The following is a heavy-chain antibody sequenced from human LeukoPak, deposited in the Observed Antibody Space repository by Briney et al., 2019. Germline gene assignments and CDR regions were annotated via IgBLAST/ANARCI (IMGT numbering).Heavy chain of an antibody. CDR2: ISGSGGST. D-gene: IGHD5-12*01. V-gene: IGHV3-23*01. CDR3: AKGYSGDVFFDY. Sequence: GGSLRLSCAASGFTFSSYAMSWVRQAPGKGLEWVSAISGSGGSTYYADSVKGRFTISRDNAKSSLYLQMNSLRAEDTAVYYCAKGYSGDVFFDYWGQGTLVAVSS. CDR1: GFTFSSYA. J-gene: IGHJ4*02.